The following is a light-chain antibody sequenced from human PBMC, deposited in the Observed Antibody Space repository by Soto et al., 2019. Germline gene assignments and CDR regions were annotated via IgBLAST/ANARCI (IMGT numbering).Light chain of an antibody. CDR1: SSNIGAGYD. J-gene: IGLJ2*01. CDR2: DNS. CDR3: QSYDISLSGVV. V-gene: IGLV1-40*01. Sequence: QSVLTQPPSVSGAPGQRVTISCTGSSSNIGAGYDVHWYQQLPGTAPKLLIYDNSNRPSGVPDRFSGSRSGSSASLAITGLETKDEADYYCQSYDISLSGVVFGGGTKLTVL.